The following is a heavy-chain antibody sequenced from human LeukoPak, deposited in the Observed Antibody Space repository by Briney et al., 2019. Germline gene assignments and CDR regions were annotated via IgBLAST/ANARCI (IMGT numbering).Heavy chain of an antibody. CDR3: ARGRLPKWLRFPSFDY. CDR1: GGSISSSSYY. J-gene: IGHJ4*02. CDR2: IYYSGST. D-gene: IGHD5-12*01. V-gene: IGHV4-39*07. Sequence: PSETLSLTCTVSGGSISSSSYYWGWIRQPPGKGLEWIGSIYYSGSTYYNPSLKSRVTISVDTSKNQFSLKLSSVTAADTAVYYCARGRLPKWLRFPSFDYWGQGTLVTVSS.